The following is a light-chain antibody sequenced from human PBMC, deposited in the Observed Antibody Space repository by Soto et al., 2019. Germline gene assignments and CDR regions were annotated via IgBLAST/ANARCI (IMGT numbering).Light chain of an antibody. J-gene: IGLJ2*01. CDR3: LSFDSSLSVV. V-gene: IGLV1-40*01. Sequence: QSVLAQPPSVSGAPGQRVTISCTGSNSNIGAGYDVHWYQQFPGAAPKLLIYTENTRPSGVPDRFSGSKSGTSASLAITGLQAEDEADYYCLSFDSSLSVVFGGGTKVTVL. CDR2: TEN. CDR1: NSNIGAGYD.